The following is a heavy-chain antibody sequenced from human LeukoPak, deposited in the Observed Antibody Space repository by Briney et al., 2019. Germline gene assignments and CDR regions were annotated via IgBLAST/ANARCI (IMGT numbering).Heavy chain of an antibody. Sequence: SETLSLTCTVSGGSISSYYWTWIRQPPGKGLEWIGYIYYSGSTKYNPSLKSRVTMSVDTSKNRFSLKLSSVTAADTAVYYCARHRGYCSSTSCSYNWFDPWGPGTLVTVSS. CDR1: GGSISSYY. CDR3: ARHRGYCSSTSCSYNWFDP. D-gene: IGHD2-2*03. CDR2: IYYSGST. V-gene: IGHV4-59*08. J-gene: IGHJ5*02.